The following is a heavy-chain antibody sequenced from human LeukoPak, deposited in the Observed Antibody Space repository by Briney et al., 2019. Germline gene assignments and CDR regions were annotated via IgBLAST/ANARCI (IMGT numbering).Heavy chain of an antibody. Sequence: GGSLRLSCAASGFTFSSYSMNWVRQAPGKGLEWVSYISSSSSTIYYADSVRGRFTISRDNAKNSLYLQMNSLRAEDTAVYYCARGMSSGRYAVDIWGQGTMVTVSS. CDR2: ISSSSSTI. V-gene: IGHV3-48*01. D-gene: IGHD6-19*01. CDR3: ARGMSSGRYAVDI. CDR1: GFTFSSYS. J-gene: IGHJ3*02.